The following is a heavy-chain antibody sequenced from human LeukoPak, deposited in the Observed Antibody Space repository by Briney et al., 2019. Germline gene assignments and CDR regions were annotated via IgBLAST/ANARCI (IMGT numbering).Heavy chain of an antibody. CDR2: IRYDGSNK. J-gene: IGHJ6*03. D-gene: IGHD6-13*01. Sequence: GGSLRLSCASSGFTFSSYGMHWVRQAPGKGLEWVTFIRYDGSNKYYADSVKGRFTISRDNSKNTLYLQMNSLRAEDTAVYYCAKDLAATQIYYYYMDVWGEGTTVTISS. V-gene: IGHV3-30*02. CDR3: AKDLAATQIYYYYMDV. CDR1: GFTFSSYG.